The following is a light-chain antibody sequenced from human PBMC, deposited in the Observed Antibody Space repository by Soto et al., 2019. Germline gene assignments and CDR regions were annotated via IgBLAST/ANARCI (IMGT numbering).Light chain of an antibody. CDR1: SSDVGGFNY. CDR2: VFS. J-gene: IGLJ3*02. CDR3: SLYTTSTTLE. Sequence: QSALTQPASVSGSPGQSITMSCTGTSSDVGGFNYVSWYQHHPGKVPKLIIFVFSNRPSGVSDRFSGSRSGNSASLTISGIQAEDEADYYCSLYTTSTTLEFGGGTKLTVL. V-gene: IGLV2-14*01.